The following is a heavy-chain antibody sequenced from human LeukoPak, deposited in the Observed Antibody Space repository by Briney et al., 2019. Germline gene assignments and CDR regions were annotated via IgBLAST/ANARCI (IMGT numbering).Heavy chain of an antibody. Sequence: SETLSLTCTVSGGSISSYCWSWIRQHPGKGLEWIGYIYYSGSTYYNPSLKSRLTISVDTSKNQFSLKLSSVTAADTAVYYCARVGGYYARDPWGQGTLVTVSS. J-gene: IGHJ5*02. D-gene: IGHD2-2*01. V-gene: IGHV4-59*06. CDR1: GGSISSYC. CDR2: IYYSGST. CDR3: ARVGGYYARDP.